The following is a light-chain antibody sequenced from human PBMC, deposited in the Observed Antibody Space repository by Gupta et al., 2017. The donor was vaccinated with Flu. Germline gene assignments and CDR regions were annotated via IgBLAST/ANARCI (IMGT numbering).Light chain of an antibody. V-gene: IGKV3-11*01. J-gene: IGKJ4*01. CDR3: QQRSSWPPRVT. Sequence: TLSLYAGERATLSCRASQSVSTYLAWYQQKAGQAPRLLIYDASKRAAGIPARFSGSGSGTDFTLTISSLEAEDLAVYYCQQRSSWPPRVTFGGGTKVEIK. CDR1: QSVSTY. CDR2: DAS.